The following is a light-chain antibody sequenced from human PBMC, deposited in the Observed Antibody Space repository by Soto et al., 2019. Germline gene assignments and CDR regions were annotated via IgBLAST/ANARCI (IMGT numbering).Light chain of an antibody. CDR1: RSNIGNNY. CDR2: DND. J-gene: IGLJ3*02. Sequence: QSGLTQPPSVSAAPGQKVIITCSGSRSNIGNNYVSWHQHVPGTAPKLLIYDNDKRPSGIPDRFSGSKSGTSATLGITGLQTGDEADYYCITRDSGLTAGVFGGGTKLTVL. CDR3: ITRDSGLTAGV. V-gene: IGLV1-51*01.